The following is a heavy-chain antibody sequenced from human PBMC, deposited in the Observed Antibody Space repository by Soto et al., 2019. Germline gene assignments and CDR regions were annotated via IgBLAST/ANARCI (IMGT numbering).Heavy chain of an antibody. CDR3: ARDRAFSNGYYGFYFDY. J-gene: IGHJ4*02. CDR1: GYTFTSYG. V-gene: IGHV1-18*01. Sequence: QLVQSGGEVRKPGASVKVSCKASGYTFTSYGITWVRRAPGQGLEWMGWISAHNGNTNYAQKFQDRVTMTTDTSTSTAYMELRSLRSDDTAMYYCARDRAFSNGYYGFYFDYRGQGSLVTVSS. CDR2: ISAHNGNT. D-gene: IGHD4-17*01.